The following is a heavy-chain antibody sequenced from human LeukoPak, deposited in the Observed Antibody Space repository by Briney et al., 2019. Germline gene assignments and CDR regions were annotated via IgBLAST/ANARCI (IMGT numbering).Heavy chain of an antibody. J-gene: IGHJ4*02. CDR3: AKGIAVAGTELAD. Sequence: GGSLRLSCAASGFTFSSYAMHWVRQAPGKGLEWVSFIRYDGSIKYYADSVEGRFTISRDNSKNTLYQQMNSLRVDDTAVYYCAKGIAVAGTELADWGQGTLVTVSA. CDR1: GFTFSSYA. CDR2: IRYDGSIK. V-gene: IGHV3-30*02. D-gene: IGHD6-19*01.